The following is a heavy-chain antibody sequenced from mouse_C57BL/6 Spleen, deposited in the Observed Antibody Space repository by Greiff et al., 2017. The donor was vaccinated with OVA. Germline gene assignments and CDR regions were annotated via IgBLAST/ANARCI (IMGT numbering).Heavy chain of an antibody. Sequence: EVKVVESGGGLVQPGGSLKLSCAASGFTFSDYYMYWVRQTPEKRLEWVAYISNGGGSTYYPDTVKGRFTISRDNAKNTLYLQMSRLKSEDTAMYYCARPGDYDGYAMDYWGQGTSVTVSS. V-gene: IGHV5-12*01. J-gene: IGHJ4*01. CDR2: ISNGGGST. CDR1: GFTFSDYY. D-gene: IGHD2-4*01. CDR3: ARPGDYDGYAMDY.